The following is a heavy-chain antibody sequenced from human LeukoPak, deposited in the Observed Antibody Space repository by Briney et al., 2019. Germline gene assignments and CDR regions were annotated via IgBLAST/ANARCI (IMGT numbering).Heavy chain of an antibody. D-gene: IGHD3-10*01. CDR1: KFTFSSYG. V-gene: IGHV3-23*01. Sequence: GGSPRLSCAASKFTFSSYGMSWVRQAPGKGLEWVSTISSSGGSTYYADSVKGRFTISRDNAKSTLFLQMNSVRAEDTALYYCATLRRSGAERDAFDIWGQGTMVTVSS. J-gene: IGHJ3*02. CDR3: ATLRRSGAERDAFDI. CDR2: ISSSGGST.